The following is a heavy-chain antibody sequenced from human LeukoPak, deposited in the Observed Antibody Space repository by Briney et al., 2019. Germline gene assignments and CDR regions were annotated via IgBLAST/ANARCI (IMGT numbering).Heavy chain of an antibody. V-gene: IGHV4-59*01. J-gene: IGHJ5*02. CDR3: ARVSGYSYGDWFDP. Sequence: PSETLSLTCTVSGGSFSSYYWTWIRQPPGKGLEWIGYIYYSGSTNYNPSLKSRVTISVDTSKNQFSLKLSSVTAADTAVYYCARVSGYSYGDWFDPWGQGTLVTVSS. D-gene: IGHD5-18*01. CDR2: IYYSGST. CDR1: GGSFSSYY.